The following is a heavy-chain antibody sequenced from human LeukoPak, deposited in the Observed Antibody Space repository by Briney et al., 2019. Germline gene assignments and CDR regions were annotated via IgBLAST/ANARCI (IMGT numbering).Heavy chain of an antibody. CDR3: ARHIVATSIDY. J-gene: IGHJ4*02. CDR1: GGSISSSSYY. V-gene: IGHV4-39*01. CDR2: IYYSGST. D-gene: IGHD5-12*01. Sequence: SETLSLTCTVSGGSISSSSYYWGWIRQPPGKGLEWIGSIYYSGSTYYNPSLKSRVTISVDTSKNQFSLKLSSVTAADTAVYYCARHIVATSIDYWGRGTLVTVSS.